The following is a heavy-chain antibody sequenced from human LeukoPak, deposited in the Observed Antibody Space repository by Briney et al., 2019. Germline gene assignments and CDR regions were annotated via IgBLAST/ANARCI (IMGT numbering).Heavy chain of an antibody. D-gene: IGHD5-12*01. CDR3: AKDLYSGYEYYFDY. V-gene: IGHV3-23*01. CDR2: ISGSGGST. CDR1: GFTFSSYA. J-gene: IGHJ4*02. Sequence: PGGSLRLSCAASGFTFSSYAMSWVRQAPGKGLEWVSAISGSGGSTYYADSVKGRFTISRGNSKNTLYLQMNSLRAEDTAVYYCAKDLYSGYEYYFDYWGQGTLVTVSS.